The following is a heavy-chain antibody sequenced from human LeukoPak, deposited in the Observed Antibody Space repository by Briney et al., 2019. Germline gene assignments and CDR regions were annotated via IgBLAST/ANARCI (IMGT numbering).Heavy chain of an antibody. CDR3: ARVGGSYFLGAFDI. D-gene: IGHD1-26*01. Sequence: GGSLRLSCAASGFTVSSNYMSWVRQAPGKGLEWVSVIYSGGSTYYADSVKGRFTISRDNSKNTLYLQMNSLRAEDTAVYYCARVGGSYFLGAFDIWGQGTMVTVSS. J-gene: IGHJ3*02. CDR2: IYSGGST. CDR1: GFTVSSNY. V-gene: IGHV3-53*01.